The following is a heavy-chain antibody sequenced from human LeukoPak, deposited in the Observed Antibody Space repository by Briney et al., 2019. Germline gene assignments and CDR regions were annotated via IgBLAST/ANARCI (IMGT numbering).Heavy chain of an antibody. CDR1: GYSFTSYW. J-gene: IGHJ3*01. D-gene: IGHD3-22*01. Sequence: GESLKISCKGSGYSFTSYWIGWVRQLPGKGLEWMGIIYPDDSDTRYSPSFEGQVTISADKSISTAYLQWSSLKDPDTAMYYCARLDYYDTSGQAWGQGTMVTVSS. CDR3: ARLDYYDTSGQA. V-gene: IGHV5-51*01. CDR2: IYPDDSDT.